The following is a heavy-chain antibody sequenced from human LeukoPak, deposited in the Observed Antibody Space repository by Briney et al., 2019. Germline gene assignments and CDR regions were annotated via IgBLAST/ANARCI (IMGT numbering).Heavy chain of an antibody. V-gene: IGHV3-7*01. Sequence: PGGSLRLSCEASGFSVTNNCMSWFRQAPGKGLEWVANIREDGGHTNYVDSVKGRFTISRDNAKNSLFLQMDGLRVDDTAVYFCARDGRGGHNDFWGQGTLITVSS. J-gene: IGHJ4*02. CDR3: ARDGRGGHNDF. CDR1: GFSVTNNC. CDR2: IREDGGHT. D-gene: IGHD4-23*01.